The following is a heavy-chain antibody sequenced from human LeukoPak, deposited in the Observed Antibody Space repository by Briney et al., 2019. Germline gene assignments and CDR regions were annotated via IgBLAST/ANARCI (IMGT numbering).Heavy chain of an antibody. Sequence: PGGSLRLSCAASGFTFSNYAMGWVRQAPGKGLEWVSGISGSDYAYYTDSVKGRFTISRDNSKNTLYLQMNTLRAEDTAVYYCAKDGPHFWSGFFDWGQGTLVTVSS. V-gene: IGHV3-23*01. J-gene: IGHJ4*02. CDR1: GFTFSNYA. D-gene: IGHD3-3*02. CDR2: ISGSDYA. CDR3: AKDGPHFWSGFFD.